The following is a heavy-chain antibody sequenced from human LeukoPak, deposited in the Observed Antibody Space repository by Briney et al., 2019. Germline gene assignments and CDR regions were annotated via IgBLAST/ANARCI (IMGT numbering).Heavy chain of an antibody. J-gene: IGHJ3*02. CDR3: ATISAQTFDI. CDR2: IKPDGSDK. Sequence: PGGSLRLSCVGSGFSFRSHWVNWVRQSPGKGLEWVANIKPDGSDKYYVDSARGRFTVSRDNAKNSALLQMNSLRAEDTAIYYCATISAQTFDIWGQGTLVSVPS. CDR1: GFSFRSHW. D-gene: IGHD5-24*01. V-gene: IGHV3-7*01.